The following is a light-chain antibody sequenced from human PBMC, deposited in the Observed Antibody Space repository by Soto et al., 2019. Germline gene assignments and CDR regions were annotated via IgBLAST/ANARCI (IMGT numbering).Light chain of an antibody. CDR2: GAS. CDR3: QPYNHWPPFRYT. Sequence: LMTQSPPTLSLSPGERATLSCRASQTIYTNLAWYQQKTGQPPRLLIYGASTRATGIPARFSGSGSGTEFTLTISSLQSEDFAVYCCQPYNHWPPFRYTFGTGTTVEIK. J-gene: IGKJ2*01. CDR1: QTIYTN. V-gene: IGKV3-15*01.